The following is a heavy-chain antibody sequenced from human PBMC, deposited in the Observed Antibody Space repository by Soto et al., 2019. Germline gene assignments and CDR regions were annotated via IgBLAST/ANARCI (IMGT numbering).Heavy chain of an antibody. Sequence: QVQLVQSGAEVKKPGASVKVSCKASGYTFTNYDINWVRQATGEGLEWIGWMNPDSGNTGYAQKFQGRVTMTGNTSITTAYMELRSWGSEDTAVYYCAGDIQVVGGFYYYSYMDVW. CDR1: GYTFTNYD. CDR2: MNPDSGNT. CDR3: AGDIQVVGGFYYYSYMDV. D-gene: IGHD6-6*01. V-gene: IGHV1-8*01. J-gene: IGHJ6*03.